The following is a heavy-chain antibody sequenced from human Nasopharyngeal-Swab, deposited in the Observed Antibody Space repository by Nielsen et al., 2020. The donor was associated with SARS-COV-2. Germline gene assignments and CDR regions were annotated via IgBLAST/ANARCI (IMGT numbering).Heavy chain of an antibody. Sequence: WIRQPPGKGLEWIGYIYYSGSTYYNPSLKSRVTISVDTSKNQFSLKLSSVTAADTTVYYCARVGVNRYNWNYKGWFDPWGQGTLVTVSS. CDR2: IYYSGST. CDR3: ARVGVNRYNWNYKGWFDP. V-gene: IGHV4-31*02. J-gene: IGHJ5*02. D-gene: IGHD1-7*01.